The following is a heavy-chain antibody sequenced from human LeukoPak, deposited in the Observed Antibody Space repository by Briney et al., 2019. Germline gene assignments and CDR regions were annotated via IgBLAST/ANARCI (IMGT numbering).Heavy chain of an antibody. D-gene: IGHD6-19*01. CDR1: GFTFSSYA. CDR3: ATEPGIAVAATHY. CDR2: ISGSGGTT. J-gene: IGHJ4*02. V-gene: IGHV3-23*01. Sequence: GGSLRLSCAASGFTFSSYAMSWVRQAPGKGLEWVSTISGSGGTTYYADSVKGRFTISRDNSKNTLHLQMNSLRAEDTAVYYCATEPGIAVAATHYWGQGTLVTVSS.